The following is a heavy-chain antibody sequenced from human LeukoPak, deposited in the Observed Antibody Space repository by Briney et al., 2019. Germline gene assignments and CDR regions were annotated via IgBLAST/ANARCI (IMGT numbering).Heavy chain of an antibody. D-gene: IGHD3-3*01. CDR3: ARGDGGYYYGMDV. CDR1: GFIFSSSE. V-gene: IGHV3-48*03. J-gene: IGHJ6*02. CDR2: ISASGGTI. Sequence: GGSLRLSCAASGFIFSSSEMNWVRQAPGKGLEWVSYISASGGTIKYADSVKGRFTISRDNAKNSLYLHLNSLRVEDTAFYYCARGDGGYYYGMDVWGQGTTVAVSS.